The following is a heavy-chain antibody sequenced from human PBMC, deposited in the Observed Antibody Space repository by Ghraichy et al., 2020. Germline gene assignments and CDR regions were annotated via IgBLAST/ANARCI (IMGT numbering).Heavy chain of an antibody. D-gene: IGHD3-3*01. Sequence: SVKVSCKASGGTFSSYAISWVRQAPGQGLEWMGRIIPILGIANYAQKFQGRVTITADKSTSTAYMELSSLRSEDTAVYYCARESITIFGVVITKFDYWGQGTLVTVSS. V-gene: IGHV1-69*04. CDR1: GGTFSSYA. CDR3: ARESITIFGVVITKFDY. CDR2: IIPILGIA. J-gene: IGHJ4*02.